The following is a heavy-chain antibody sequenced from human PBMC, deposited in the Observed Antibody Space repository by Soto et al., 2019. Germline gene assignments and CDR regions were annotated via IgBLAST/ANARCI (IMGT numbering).Heavy chain of an antibody. CDR3: ARRAQAGYDFWSGHRYYYYMDV. Sequence: SETLSLTCAVYGGSFSGYYWSWIRQPPGKGLEWIGEINHSGSTNYNPSLKSRVTISVDTSKNQFSLKLSSVTAADTAVYYCARRAQAGYDFWSGHRYYYYMDVWGKGTTVTVSS. D-gene: IGHD3-3*01. CDR1: GGSFSGYY. CDR2: INHSGST. J-gene: IGHJ6*03. V-gene: IGHV4-34*01.